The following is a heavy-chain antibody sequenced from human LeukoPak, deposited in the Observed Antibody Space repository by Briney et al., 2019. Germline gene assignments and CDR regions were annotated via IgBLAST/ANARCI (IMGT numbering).Heavy chain of an antibody. CDR1: GFTFSNYV. D-gene: IGHD2-15*01. CDR2: IAYDGRNK. V-gene: IGHV3-30-3*01. Sequence: GGSLRLSCAASGFTFSNYVMSWVRQAPGKGLEWVAVIAYDGRNKFYADSLKGRFSISRDNSMNTLYLQMNTLRTEDTAVYYCATQPCDSGSCYLGHWGQGTVVTLSS. J-gene: IGHJ4*02. CDR3: ATQPCDSGSCYLGH.